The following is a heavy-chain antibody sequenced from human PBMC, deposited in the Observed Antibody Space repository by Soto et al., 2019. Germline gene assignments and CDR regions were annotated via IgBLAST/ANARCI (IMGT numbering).Heavy chain of an antibody. CDR2: IYYSWST. J-gene: IGHJ4*02. CDR3: ARQRVRGVKGSDY. D-gene: IGHD3-10*01. CDR1: GGSISSSSYY. Sequence: QLQLQESGPGLVKPSETLSLTCTVSGGSISSSSYYWGWIRQPPGKGLEWIGSIYYSWSTYYNPSLKSRVNISVDTSKNQFSLKLSSVTAADTAVYYCARQRVRGVKGSDYWGQGTLVTVSS. V-gene: IGHV4-39*01.